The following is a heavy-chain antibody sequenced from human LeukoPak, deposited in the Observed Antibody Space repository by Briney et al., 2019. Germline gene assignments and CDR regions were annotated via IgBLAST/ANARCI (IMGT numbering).Heavy chain of an antibody. CDR3: ARGLDCSGGSCYVDY. V-gene: IGHV4-34*01. D-gene: IGHD2-15*01. CDR1: GGSFSGYY. J-gene: IGHJ4*02. Sequence: PSETLSLTCAVYGGSFSGYYWSWIRQPPGKGLEWIGEINHSGSTNYNPSLKSRVTISVDTSKNQLSLKLSSVTAADTAVYYCARGLDCSGGSCYVDYWGQGTLVTVSS. CDR2: INHSGST.